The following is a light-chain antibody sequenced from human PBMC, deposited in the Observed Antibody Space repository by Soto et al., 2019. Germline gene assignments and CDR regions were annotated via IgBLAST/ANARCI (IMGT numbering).Light chain of an antibody. CDR1: SSDVGGYNY. CDR3: SSDTSSSKMV. Sequence: QSVLTQPASVSGSPGQSITISCTGTSSDVGGYNYVSWYQQHPGKAPKLMIYDVSNRPSGVSNRFSGSKSGNTASLTISGLQAEDEADYYCSSDTSSSKMVFGGGTKLTVL. J-gene: IGLJ2*01. CDR2: DVS. V-gene: IGLV2-14*01.